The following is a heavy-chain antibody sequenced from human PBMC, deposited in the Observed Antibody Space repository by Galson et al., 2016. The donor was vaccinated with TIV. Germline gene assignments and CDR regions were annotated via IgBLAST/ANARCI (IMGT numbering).Heavy chain of an antibody. V-gene: IGHV4-59*11. CDR2: IYYNGPT. Sequence: ETLSLTCTVSGVSISGHYWTWIRQPPGKGLEWIGYIYYNGPTNYSPSLKSRVTFSVDTSKNQVSLKLNSVTDADTAVYYGARERRDYYYGMDVWGQGTTVIVSS. CDR1: GVSISGHY. CDR3: ARERRDYYYGMDV. J-gene: IGHJ6*02.